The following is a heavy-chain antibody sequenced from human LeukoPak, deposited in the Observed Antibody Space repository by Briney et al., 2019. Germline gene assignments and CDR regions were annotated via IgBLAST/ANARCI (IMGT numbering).Heavy chain of an antibody. D-gene: IGHD1-26*01. Sequence: GGSLRLSCAASGFTFSSYIIHWVRQAPGKGLEWVAVISYDGTDKYYADSVKGRFTISRDNSKNTLYVQMNSLRAEDTAVCYCARGSIGAGVGATMDDACDIWGQGTMVTVSS. CDR2: ISYDGTDK. J-gene: IGHJ3*02. V-gene: IGHV3-30*04. CDR3: ARGSIGAGVGATMDDACDI. CDR1: GFTFSSYI.